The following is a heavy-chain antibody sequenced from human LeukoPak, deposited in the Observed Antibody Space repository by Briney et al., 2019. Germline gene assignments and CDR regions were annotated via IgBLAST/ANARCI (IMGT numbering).Heavy chain of an antibody. CDR2: ISNGGGYI. V-gene: IGHV3-21*01. Sequence: GGFLRLSCAASGFIFSSYNMNWVRQAPGKGLEWVSSISNGGGYIYYEDSVKGRFTISRDNAKNSLYLQMNSLRAEDTAVYYCARAGLYSGSGLDYWGQGTLVTVSS. CDR1: GFIFSSYN. J-gene: IGHJ4*02. CDR3: ARAGLYSGSGLDY. D-gene: IGHD5-12*01.